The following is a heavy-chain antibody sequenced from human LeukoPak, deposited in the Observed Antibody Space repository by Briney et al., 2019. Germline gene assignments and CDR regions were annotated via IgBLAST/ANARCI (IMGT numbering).Heavy chain of an antibody. CDR3: AKDRGSGWTYAFDI. D-gene: IGHD6-19*01. J-gene: IGHJ3*02. V-gene: IGHV3-30*18. CDR2: ISYDGSDK. CDR1: EFTFSNYV. Sequence: PGGSLRLSCAASEFTFSNYVMHWVRRAPGKGLEWVAVISYDGSDKYYADSVKGRFTISRDNSKNTLYLQMNSLRAEDTAVYYCAKDRGSGWTYAFDIWGPGTMVTVSS.